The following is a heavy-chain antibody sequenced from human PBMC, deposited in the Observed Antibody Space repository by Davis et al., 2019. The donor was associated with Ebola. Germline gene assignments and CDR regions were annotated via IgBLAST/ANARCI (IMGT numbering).Heavy chain of an antibody. D-gene: IGHD6-19*01. J-gene: IGHJ4*02. CDR3: ARERRGSGWPEIDY. CDR1: GYTFTSYG. V-gene: IGHV1-18*01. Sequence: ASVKVSCKASGYTFTSYGISWVRQAPGQGLEWMGWISAYNGNTNYAQKLQGRVTMTTDTSTSTAYMELRSLRSDDTAVYYCARERRGSGWPEIDYWGQGTLVTVSS. CDR2: ISAYNGNT.